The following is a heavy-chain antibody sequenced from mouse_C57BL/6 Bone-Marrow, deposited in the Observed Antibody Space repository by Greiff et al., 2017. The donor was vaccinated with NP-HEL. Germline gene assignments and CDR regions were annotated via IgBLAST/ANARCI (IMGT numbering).Heavy chain of an antibody. CDR1: GYSITSGYY. CDR3: ARVKNYSNCGYAMDY. Sequence: EVKLLESGPGLVKPSQSLSLTCSVTGYSITSGYYWNWIRQFPGNKLEWMGYISYDGSNNYNPSLKNRISITRDTSKNQFFLKLNSVTTEDTATYYCARVKNYSNCGYAMDYWGQGTSVTVSS. D-gene: IGHD2-5*01. V-gene: IGHV3-6*01. J-gene: IGHJ4*01. CDR2: ISYDGSN.